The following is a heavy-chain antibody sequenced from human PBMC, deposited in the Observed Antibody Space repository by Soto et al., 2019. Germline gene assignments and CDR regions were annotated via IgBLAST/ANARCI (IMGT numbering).Heavy chain of an antibody. CDR1: GGSISSDS. J-gene: IGHJ4*02. CDR3: ARRYGGHDY. V-gene: IGHV4-59*08. Sequence: SETXXXXCTVSGGSISSDSWGWIRQPPGKGLEWIGYIYYSGTTNYNPSLKSRVTMSIDTSKNQFSLKLTSVTAADTAIYYCARRYGGHDYWGQGTLVTVSS. CDR2: IYYSGTT. D-gene: IGHD3-16*01.